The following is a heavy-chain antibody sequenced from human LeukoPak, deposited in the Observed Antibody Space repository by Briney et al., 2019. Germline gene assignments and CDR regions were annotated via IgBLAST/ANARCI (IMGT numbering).Heavy chain of an antibody. CDR1: GFTFDDYS. D-gene: IGHD2-2*01. CDR2: ISWNSGSI. J-gene: IGHJ4*02. V-gene: IGHV3-9*03. Sequence: SLRLACAASGFTFDDYSMHWVRQAPGKGLEWVACISWNSGSIGYADSVKARFTISRANAKTSLYLPMNSLRAEAMALYYCAKGYQLLSPPTFAYWGQGTLVTVSS. CDR3: AKGYQLLSPPTFAY.